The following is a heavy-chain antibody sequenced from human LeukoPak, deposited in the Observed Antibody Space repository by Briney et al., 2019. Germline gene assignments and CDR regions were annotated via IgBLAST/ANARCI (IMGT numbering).Heavy chain of an antibody. CDR3: SKDPRVTITVTFYFEY. CDR1: GFTFTSHG. CDR2: IQHDGSNK. D-gene: IGHD4-17*01. Sequence: GGSLRLSCVVSGFTFTSHGMHWIRQAPGKGLEWVAFIQHDGSNKYYADSVKGRFTISRDDSKNTLYLQMNSLRAEDTAVYYCSKDPRVTITVTFYFEYWGQGTLVTVSS. J-gene: IGHJ4*02. V-gene: IGHV3-30*02.